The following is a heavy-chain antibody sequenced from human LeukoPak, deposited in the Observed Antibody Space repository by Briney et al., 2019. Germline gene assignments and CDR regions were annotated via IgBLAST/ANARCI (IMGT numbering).Heavy chain of an antibody. D-gene: IGHD3-22*01. Sequence: QTGGSLRLSRAASGFTLSSYSMNWVRQAPGKGLEWVSYISSSSSTIYYADSVKGRFTISRDNAKNSLYLQMNSLRDEDTAVYYCARGAITMIVVVTPDYWGQGTLVTVSS. V-gene: IGHV3-48*02. CDR3: ARGAITMIVVVTPDY. CDR1: GFTLSSYS. CDR2: ISSSSSTI. J-gene: IGHJ4*02.